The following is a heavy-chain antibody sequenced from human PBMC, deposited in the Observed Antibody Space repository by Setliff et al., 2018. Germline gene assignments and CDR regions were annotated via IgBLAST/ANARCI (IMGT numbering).Heavy chain of an antibody. Sequence: ASETLSLTCIVSGASITSEAYYWSWIRQYPGKGLEWIGYIYYSGSTYYNPSLQSRVTVSLDSSKNHFSLELTSVTAADTAVYFCARSRTTAVKGGVFAVWGRGTLVTVSS. CDR3: ARSRTTAVKGGVFAV. CDR2: IYYSGST. CDR1: GASITSEAYY. D-gene: IGHD1-7*01. J-gene: IGHJ2*01. V-gene: IGHV4-31*03.